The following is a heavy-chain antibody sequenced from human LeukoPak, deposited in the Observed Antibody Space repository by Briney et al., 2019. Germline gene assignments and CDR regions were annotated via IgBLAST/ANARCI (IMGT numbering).Heavy chain of an antibody. V-gene: IGHV3-30*18. CDR2: ISYDGSNK. Sequence: SGGSLRLSCAASGFIFNSYGFHWVRQAPGKGLEWVAVISYDGSNKYYADSVKGRFIISRDSSKNTLYLQMNSLRAEDTAVYYCAKDTSRYSSNYGVDVWGQGTTVTVSS. CDR3: AKDTSRYSSNYGVDV. J-gene: IGHJ6*02. CDR1: GFIFNSYG. D-gene: IGHD6-19*01.